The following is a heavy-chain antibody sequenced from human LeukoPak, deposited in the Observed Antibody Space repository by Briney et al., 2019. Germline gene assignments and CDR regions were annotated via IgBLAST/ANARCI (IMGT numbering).Heavy chain of an antibody. CDR1: GYTFTGYY. V-gene: IGHV1-2*06. Sequence: ASVKVSCKASGYTFTGYYMHWVRQAPGQGLEWMGRINPNSGGTNYAQKFQGRVTMTRDTSISTAYMELSRLRSDDTAVYYCARGLMEHLTLGARFDYWGQGTLVTVSS. CDR3: ARGLMEHLTLGARFDY. CDR2: INPNSGGT. D-gene: IGHD1-26*01. J-gene: IGHJ4*02.